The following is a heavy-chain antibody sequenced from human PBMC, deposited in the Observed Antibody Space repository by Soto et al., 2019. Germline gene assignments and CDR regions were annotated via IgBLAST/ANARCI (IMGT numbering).Heavy chain of an antibody. V-gene: IGHV4-31*03. Sequence: SETLSLTCIVSGGSISSGGYYWSWIRQHPGKGLEWIGYIYYSGSTYFNPSLMSRLTISVDTSKNQFSLQLSSVTAADTAVYYCARAGHSSSSEGANWFDPWGQGTLVTVSS. CDR2: IYYSGST. CDR1: GGSISSGGYY. CDR3: ARAGHSSSSEGANWFDP. J-gene: IGHJ5*02. D-gene: IGHD6-6*01.